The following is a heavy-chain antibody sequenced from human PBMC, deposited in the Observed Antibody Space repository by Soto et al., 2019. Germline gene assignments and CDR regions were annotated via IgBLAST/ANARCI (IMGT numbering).Heavy chain of an antibody. CDR3: AIEGNSYGYFYFDY. J-gene: IGHJ4*02. CDR1: GGSFSGYC. D-gene: IGHD5-18*01. V-gene: IGHV4-34*01. Sequence: SETLSLTCAVYGGSFSGYCWGWIRQPPGKGLEWIGEINDSGSTKYNPSLKSRVTISVDTSKNQFSLKLSSVTAADTAVYYCAIEGNSYGYFYFDYWGQGTLVTVS. CDR2: INDSGST.